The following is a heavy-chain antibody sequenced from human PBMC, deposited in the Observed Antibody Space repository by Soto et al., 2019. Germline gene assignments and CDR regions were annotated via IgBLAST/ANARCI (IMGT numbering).Heavy chain of an antibody. J-gene: IGHJ6*03. D-gene: IGHD4-4*01. CDR3: AGTTVDYYYYYMDV. Sequence: SETLSLTCAVYGGSFSGYYWSWIRQPPGKGLEWIGEINHSGSTNYNPSLKSRVTISVDTSKNQFSLKLSSVTAADTAVYYCAGTTVDYYYYYMDVWGKGTTVTVSS. CDR1: GGSFSGYY. CDR2: INHSGST. V-gene: IGHV4-34*01.